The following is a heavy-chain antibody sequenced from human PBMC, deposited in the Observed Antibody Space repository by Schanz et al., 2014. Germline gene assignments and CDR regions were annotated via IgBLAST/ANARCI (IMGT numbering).Heavy chain of an antibody. J-gene: IGHJ4*02. D-gene: IGHD3-22*01. V-gene: IGHV3-11*01. CDR2: ISSGGTTT. Sequence: VQLVESGGGLVQPGGSLRLSCAASGFIFSDYYMAWIRQAPGKGPEYVSYISSGGTTTYHSDSVKGRFTISRDNSKNTVYLQMNSLRPGDTAVYYCAKDRSWDYDSSGYFDYWGQGTLVTVSS. CDR3: AKDRSWDYDSSGYFDY. CDR1: GFIFSDYY.